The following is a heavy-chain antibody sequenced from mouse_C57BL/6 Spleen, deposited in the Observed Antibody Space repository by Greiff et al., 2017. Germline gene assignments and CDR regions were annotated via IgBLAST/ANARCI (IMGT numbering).Heavy chain of an antibody. CDR1: GFTFSSYA. CDR2: ISDGGSYT. V-gene: IGHV5-4*01. CDR3: GRDEDYGEGGYFDV. J-gene: IGHJ1*03. Sequence: EVKVVESGGGLVKPGGSLKLSCAASGFTFSSYAMSWVRQTPEKRLEWVATISDGGSYTYYPDNVKGRFTISRDNAKNNLYLQMSHLKSEDTAMYYCGRDEDYGEGGYFDVWGTGTTVTVSS. D-gene: IGHD2-13*01.